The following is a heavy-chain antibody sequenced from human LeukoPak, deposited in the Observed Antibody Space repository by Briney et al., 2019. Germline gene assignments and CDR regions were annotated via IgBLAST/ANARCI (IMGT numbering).Heavy chain of an antibody. V-gene: IGHV4-4*07. CDR3: TRVSSFAFWSGSSSSPPGDAFDI. CDR1: RGSIRSSS. J-gene: IGHJ3*02. Sequence: PSETLSLTCTISRGSIRSSSWTWVRQPAGKGLEWIGLVLISVTAIYNPSLKSRVTMSLDTSKSKFSLNLTSVTSADTAVYYFTRVSSFAFWSGSSSSPPGDAFDIWGQGTMVIVSS. D-gene: IGHD3-3*01. CDR2: VLISVTA.